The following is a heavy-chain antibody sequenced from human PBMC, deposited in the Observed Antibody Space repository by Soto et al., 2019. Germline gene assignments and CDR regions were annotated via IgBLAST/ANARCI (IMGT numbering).Heavy chain of an antibody. D-gene: IGHD3-10*01. CDR2: MNEDGGTT. CDR3: ASDLSGRAEV. J-gene: IGHJ6*02. V-gene: IGHV3-74*01. Sequence: AGGSLRLSCAASGFTFSSYWMHWVRQAPGKGLVWVSRMNEDGGTTDYADSVKGRFTISRDNAKNTLYLQMNSLRVEDTAVYYCASDLSGRAEVWGQGTTVTVS. CDR1: GFTFSSYW.